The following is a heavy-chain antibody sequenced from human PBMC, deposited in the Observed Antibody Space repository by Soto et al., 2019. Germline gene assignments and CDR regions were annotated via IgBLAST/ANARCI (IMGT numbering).Heavy chain of an antibody. Sequence: QVQLVRSGAEVKKPGSSVKVSCKSSGGTFNTYAISWVRQAPGQGIEWMGGIIPIFGTANYAQKFEGRVTITAYDSTSTAYMELSSLTSEDTAVYYCARDGVGAVTGVLGYWGQGTLVTVSS. D-gene: IGHD6-19*01. J-gene: IGHJ4*02. CDR2: IIPIFGTA. CDR3: ARDGVGAVTGVLGY. V-gene: IGHV1-69*01. CDR1: GGTFNTYA.